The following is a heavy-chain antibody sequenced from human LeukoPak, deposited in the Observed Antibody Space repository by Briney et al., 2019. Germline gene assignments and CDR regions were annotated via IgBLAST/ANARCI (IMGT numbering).Heavy chain of an antibody. Sequence: GGSLRLSCEASGFIFNNYWMSWVRQAPGKGLEWVANIKQDGSEIHYVDSVKGRFTISRDNAKNSLYLQMNSLRADDTAVYFCAREGRDLDYWGQGALVTVSS. CDR1: GFIFNNYW. J-gene: IGHJ4*02. V-gene: IGHV3-7*01. CDR3: AREGRDLDY. CDR2: IKQDGSEI.